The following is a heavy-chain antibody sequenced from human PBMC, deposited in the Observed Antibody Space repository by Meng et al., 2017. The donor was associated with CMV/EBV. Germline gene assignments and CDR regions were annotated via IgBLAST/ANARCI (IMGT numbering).Heavy chain of an antibody. CDR2: IYYSGST. CDR1: GDSVSSGSYY. V-gene: IGHV4-61*01. D-gene: IGHD4-23*01. CDR3: ARDPDYGGNHLFDY. J-gene: IGHJ4*02. Sequence: SETLSLTCTVSGDSVSSGSYYWSWIRQPPGKGLEWIGYIYYSGSTNYNPSLKSRVTISVDTSKNQFSLKLSSVTAEDTAVYYCARDPDYGGNHLFDYWGQGTLVTVSS.